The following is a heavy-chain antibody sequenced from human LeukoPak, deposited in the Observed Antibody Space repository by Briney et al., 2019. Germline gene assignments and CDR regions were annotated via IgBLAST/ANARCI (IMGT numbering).Heavy chain of an antibody. D-gene: IGHD6-13*01. CDR1: GFTFSSYW. Sequence: PGGSLRLSCAASGFTFSSYWMSWVRQAPGKGLEWVSAISGSGGSTYYADSVKGRFTISRDNSKNTLYLQMNSLRAEDTAVYYCANAPYSSSWHTWGQGTLVTVSS. CDR2: ISGSGGST. V-gene: IGHV3-23*01. CDR3: ANAPYSSSWHT. J-gene: IGHJ4*02.